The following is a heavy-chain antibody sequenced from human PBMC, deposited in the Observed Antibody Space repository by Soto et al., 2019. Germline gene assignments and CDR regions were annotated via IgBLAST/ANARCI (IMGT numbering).Heavy chain of an antibody. D-gene: IGHD2-2*01. J-gene: IGHJ4*02. CDR2: ISAYNGNT. CDR3: ARDRGRAYCSSTSCYGIDY. CDR1: GYTFTSYG. Sequence: QVQLVQSGAEVKKPGASVKVSCKASGYTFTSYGISWVRQAPGQGLEWMGWISAYNGNTNYAQKLHGRVTMTTDTSTSTAYMELRSLRSDDTAVYYCARDRGRAYCSSTSCYGIDYWGQGTLVTVSS. V-gene: IGHV1-18*01.